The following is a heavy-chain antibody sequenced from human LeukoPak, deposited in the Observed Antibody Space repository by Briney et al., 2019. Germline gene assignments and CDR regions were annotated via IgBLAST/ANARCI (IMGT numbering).Heavy chain of an antibody. CDR2: ISSSSSYI. J-gene: IGHJ6*03. D-gene: IGHD2-15*01. V-gene: IGHV3-21*01. Sequence: GSLRLSCAASGFTFSSYSMNWVRQAPGKGLEWVSSISSSSSYIYYADYVKGRFTISRDNAKNSLYLQMNSLRAEDTAVYYCARDRSWPIVVVVAATMDYYYYMDVWGKGTTVTISS. CDR3: ARDRSWPIVVVVAATMDYYYYMDV. CDR1: GFTFSSYS.